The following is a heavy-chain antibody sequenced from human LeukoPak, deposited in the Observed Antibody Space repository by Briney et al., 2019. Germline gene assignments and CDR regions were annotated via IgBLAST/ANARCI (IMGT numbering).Heavy chain of an antibody. J-gene: IGHJ4*02. D-gene: IGHD4-17*01. CDR3: ARFGYGDYYFDY. CDR2: ITTSGRYI. CDR1: GFSINTYT. Sequence: PGGSLRLSCAASGFSINTYTMNWVRQAPGKGLEWVSSITTSGRYIYYSDSVRGRFTISRDNAKNSLYLQMNSLRAEDTAVYYCARFGYGDYYFDYWGQGTLVTVSS. V-gene: IGHV3-21*04.